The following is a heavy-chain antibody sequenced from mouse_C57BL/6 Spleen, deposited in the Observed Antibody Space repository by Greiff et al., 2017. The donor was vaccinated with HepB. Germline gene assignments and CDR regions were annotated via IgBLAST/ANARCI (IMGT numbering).Heavy chain of an antibody. CDR1: GYTFTSYW. Sequence: QVQLQQPGAELVKPGASVKLSCKASGYTFTSYWMHWVKQRPGQGLEWIGMIHPTSGSTNYNEKFKSKATLTVDKSSSTAYMQLSSLTSEDSAVYYCASRAGTSWFAYWGQGTLVTVSA. V-gene: IGHV1-64*01. CDR2: IHPTSGST. D-gene: IGHD3-3*01. CDR3: ASRAGTSWFAY. J-gene: IGHJ3*01.